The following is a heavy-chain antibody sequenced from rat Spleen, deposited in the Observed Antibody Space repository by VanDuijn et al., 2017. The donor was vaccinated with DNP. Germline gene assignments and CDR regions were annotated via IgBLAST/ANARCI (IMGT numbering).Heavy chain of an antibody. D-gene: IGHD1-11*01. V-gene: IGHV2-16*01. J-gene: IGHJ3*01. CDR2: IWTGGST. Sequence: QVQLKESGPGLVQPSQTLSLTCTVSGFSITTYGVSWVRQPPEKGLEWMGVIWTGGSTAYNSLLTSRLSISRDTSKSQVFLKLISLQTEDTAMYYCSSGGPNMVQGNWFAYWGQGTLVTVSS. CDR1: GFSITTYG. CDR3: SSGGPNMVQGNWFAY.